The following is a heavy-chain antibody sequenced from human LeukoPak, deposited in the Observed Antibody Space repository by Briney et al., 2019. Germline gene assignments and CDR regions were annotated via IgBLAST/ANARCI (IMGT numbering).Heavy chain of an antibody. V-gene: IGHV3-7*01. CDR1: GFTFSSYW. D-gene: IGHD2-2*02. J-gene: IGHJ6*02. CDR2: IKQDGSEK. CDR3: ARDMGRYCSSTSCYTHYYYYYGMDV. Sequence: GGSVRLSCAASGFTFSSYWMSWVRQAPGKGLEWVANIKQDGSEKYYVDSAKGRFTISRDNAKNSLYLQMNSLRAEDTAVYYCARDMGRYCSSTSCYTHYYYYYGMDVWGQGTTVTVSS.